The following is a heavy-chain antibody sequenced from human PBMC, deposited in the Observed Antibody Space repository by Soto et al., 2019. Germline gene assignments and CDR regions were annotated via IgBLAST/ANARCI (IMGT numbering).Heavy chain of an antibody. D-gene: IGHD6-13*01. CDR2: ISGSGSST. CDR3: AKSIIAAGTYHFDK. CDR1: GFTVTGYA. Sequence: HPXESLGLSCAASGFTVTGYAMSWVRQAPGKGLEWVSGISGSGSSTDYADSVKGRFIISRDSSNNTVYLQMNSLTAEDTAMYYCAKSIIAAGTYHFDKWAQGALVTVPS. V-gene: IGHV3-23*01. J-gene: IGHJ4*02.